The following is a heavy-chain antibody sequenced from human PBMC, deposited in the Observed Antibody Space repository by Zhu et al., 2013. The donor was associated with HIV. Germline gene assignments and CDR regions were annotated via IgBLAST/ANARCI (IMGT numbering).Heavy chain of an antibody. V-gene: IGHV1-69*01. CDR1: GGTFSSYA. CDR2: IIPIFGTA. Sequence: QVQLVQSGAEVKKPGSSVKVSCKASGGTFSSYAISWVRQAPGQGLEWMGGIIPIFGTANYAQKFQGRVTITADESTSTAYMELSSLRSEDTAVYYCARDRGAGYSSGWYLYPDAFDIWGQGTMVTVSS. CDR3: ARDRGAGYSSGWYLYPDAFDI. J-gene: IGHJ3*02. D-gene: IGHD6-19*01.